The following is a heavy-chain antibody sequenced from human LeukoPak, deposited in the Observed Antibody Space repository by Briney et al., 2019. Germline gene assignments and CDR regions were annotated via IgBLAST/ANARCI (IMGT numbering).Heavy chain of an antibody. J-gene: IGHJ3*01. CDR3: IVVVEPPDSDGFDV. CDR2: INADGSTT. CDR1: GFTFGNSW. D-gene: IGHD1-14*01. V-gene: IGHV3-74*01. Sequence: GGSLRLSCAASGFTFGNSWVHWVRQAPGKGLVWVSLINADGSTTSYADSVKGRFTISRDNARNTLSLEMNSLTIEDTAVYYCIVVVEPPDSDGFDVWGQGAMITVSS.